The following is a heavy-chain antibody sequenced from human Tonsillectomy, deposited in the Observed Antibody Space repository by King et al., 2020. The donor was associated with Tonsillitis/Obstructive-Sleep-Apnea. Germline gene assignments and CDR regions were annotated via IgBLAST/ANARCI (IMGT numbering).Heavy chain of an antibody. CDR1: GYTFTRYY. V-gene: IGHV1-46*01. D-gene: IGHD3-10*01. J-gene: IGHJ4*02. CDR2: INPSSGVT. Sequence: VQLVESGAEVMKPGASVKVSCKASGYTFTRYYMHWVRQAPGQGLEWMGIINPSSGVTTYAQKFQGRVTLTRDTSTSTVYMALGSLRAEDTAVYHCARDTPIDRVIDYGGQGTLVTVSS. CDR3: ARDTPIDRVIDY.